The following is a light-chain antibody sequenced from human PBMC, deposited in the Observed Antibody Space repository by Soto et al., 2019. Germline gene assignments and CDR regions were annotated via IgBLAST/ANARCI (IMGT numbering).Light chain of an antibody. J-gene: IGLJ1*01. CDR3: QTWGTGIHV. V-gene: IGLV4-69*01. CDR2: LNSDGSH. Sequence: QLVLTQSPSASASLGASVKFTCTLSSGHSSYAIAWHQQQPEEGPRYLMKLNSDGSHSKGDGIPDRFSGSSSGAERYLTISSLQSEDEADYYCQTWGTGIHVFGTGTKVTVL. CDR1: SGHSSYA.